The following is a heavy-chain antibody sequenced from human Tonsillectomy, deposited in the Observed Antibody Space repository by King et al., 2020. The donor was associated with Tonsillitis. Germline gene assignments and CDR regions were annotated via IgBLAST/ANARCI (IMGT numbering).Heavy chain of an antibody. J-gene: IGHJ3*01. V-gene: IGHV3-11*01. CDR1: GFTFGDYY. CDR3: ARDSGASRAFDF. CDR2: ISSSGYTI. Sequence: VQLVESGGGLVKPGGSLRLSCSASGFTFGDYYMIWIRQAPGKGLEWVSYISSSGYTISYADSVKGRFTIPRDNAKNSLYLQMNSLRAEDTAVYYCARDSGASRAFDFWGQGTMVTVSS.